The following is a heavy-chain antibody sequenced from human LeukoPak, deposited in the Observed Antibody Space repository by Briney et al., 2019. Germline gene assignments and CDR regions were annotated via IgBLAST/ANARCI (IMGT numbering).Heavy chain of an antibody. CDR2: IIPIFGTA. CDR3: ARGLGITGTAVDY. CDR1: GGTFSSYA. J-gene: IGHJ4*02. V-gene: IGHV1-69*01. D-gene: IGHD1-7*01. Sequence: GASVKVSCTASGGTFSSYAISWVRQAPGQGLEWMGGIIPIFGTANYAQKFQGRVTITADESTSTAYMELSSLRSEDTAVYYCARGLGITGTAVDYWGQGTLVTVSS.